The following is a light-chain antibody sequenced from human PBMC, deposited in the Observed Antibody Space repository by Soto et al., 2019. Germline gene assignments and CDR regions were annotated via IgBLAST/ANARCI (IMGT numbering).Light chain of an antibody. CDR2: SNN. V-gene: IGLV1-44*01. Sequence: QSVLTQPPSVSGTPGQRVNMSCSGSSSNIGSKSVSWYHHLPQRAPKLLIYSNNQRPSGVPGRFSGSKSGTTASLAISGLQSDDETQYYCAAWDDSLNVVVFGGGTKLTVL. CDR3: AAWDDSLNVVV. CDR1: SSNIGSKS. J-gene: IGLJ2*01.